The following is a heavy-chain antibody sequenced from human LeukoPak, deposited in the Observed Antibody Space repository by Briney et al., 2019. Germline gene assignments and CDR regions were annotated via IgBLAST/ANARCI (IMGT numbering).Heavy chain of an antibody. D-gene: IGHD6-13*01. CDR3: AKDHGSWSNWFDP. V-gene: IGHV4-61*02. Sequence: PSETLSLTCSVSGDSISSGNYYWSWIRQPAGKGLEWIGRIYTSGSASYNPSLKSRVTMSLDTSKNQFSLNLRSVTAADTAVYYCAKDHGSWSNWFDPWGQGTPVTVSS. CDR2: IYTSGSA. CDR1: GDSISSGNYY. J-gene: IGHJ5*02.